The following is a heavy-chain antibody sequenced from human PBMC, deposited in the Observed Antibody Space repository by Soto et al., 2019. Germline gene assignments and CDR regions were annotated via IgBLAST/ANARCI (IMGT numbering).Heavy chain of an antibody. J-gene: IGHJ1*01. V-gene: IGHV1-46*01. Sequence: ASVKVSCKASGYTFTSYYMHWVRQAPGQGLEWMGIINPSGGSTSYAQKFQGRVTMTRDTSTSTVYMELSSLRSEDTAVYYCARAARIAAAGTYFQHWGQGTLVTVSS. CDR2: INPSGGST. CDR3: ARAARIAAAGTYFQH. D-gene: IGHD6-13*01. CDR1: GYTFTSYY.